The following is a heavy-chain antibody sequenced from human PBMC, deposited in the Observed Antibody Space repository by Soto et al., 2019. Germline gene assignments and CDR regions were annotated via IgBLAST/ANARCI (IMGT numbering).Heavy chain of an antibody. CDR3: ARAHSSGWDH. Sequence: QVQLQESGPGLVKPSQTLSLTCTVSGGSISSGGYYWSWIRQHPGKGLEWIGYIYYSGSTYYNPYRKXXVXIXXDTSKNQSSLKLSSVTAADTAVYYCARAHSSGWDHWGQGTLVTVSS. D-gene: IGHD6-19*01. V-gene: IGHV4-31*01. CDR1: GGSISSGGYY. CDR2: IYYSGST. J-gene: IGHJ4*02.